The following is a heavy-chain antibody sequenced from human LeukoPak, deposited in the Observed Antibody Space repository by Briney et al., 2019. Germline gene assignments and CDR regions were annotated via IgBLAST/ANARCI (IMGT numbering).Heavy chain of an antibody. CDR2: ISSSGSTT. J-gene: IGHJ6*04. CDR3: ARPIIYYYYGMDV. Sequence: GGSLRLSCAASGFTFSSYEMNWVRQAPGKGLEWVSYISSSGSTTYYADSVKGRFTISRDNAKNSLYLQMNSLRAEDTAVYYCARPIIYYYYGMDVWGKGTTVTVSS. CDR1: GFTFSSYE. V-gene: IGHV3-48*03.